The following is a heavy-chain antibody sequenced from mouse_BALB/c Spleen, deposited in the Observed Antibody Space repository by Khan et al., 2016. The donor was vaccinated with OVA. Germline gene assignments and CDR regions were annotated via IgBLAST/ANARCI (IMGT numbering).Heavy chain of an antibody. CDR3: ARGGYSVFAY. D-gene: IGHD2-14*01. CDR1: GYTFSDYV. Sequence: QVQLQQSGPELVKPGASLKVSCKASGYTFSDYVIGWVKKRARQGLEWIGDIFPGSDIPYYNEKFKGKATLTADTSSSTAYMQLSSLTPEDSAVYFCARGGYSVFAYWGQGTLVTVSA. CDR2: IFPGSDIP. V-gene: IGHV1-77*01. J-gene: IGHJ3*01.